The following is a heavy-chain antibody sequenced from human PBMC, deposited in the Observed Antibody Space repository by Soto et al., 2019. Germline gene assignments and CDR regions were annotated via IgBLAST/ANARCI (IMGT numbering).Heavy chain of an antibody. Sequence: QVQLVQSGDEVRKPGSSVKVSCKASGYIFVNYGIAWVRQAPGQGLEWMGWISPYSGNTHYASKAPGRRTMTADTSTSTAYMDLGSLTSGDTVVYYCAMVDNYVTPPPQDVWGQGTTVTVSS. V-gene: IGHV1-18*01. D-gene: IGHD3-16*01. CDR3: AMVDNYVTPPPQDV. CDR2: ISPYSGNT. J-gene: IGHJ6*02. CDR1: GYIFVNYG.